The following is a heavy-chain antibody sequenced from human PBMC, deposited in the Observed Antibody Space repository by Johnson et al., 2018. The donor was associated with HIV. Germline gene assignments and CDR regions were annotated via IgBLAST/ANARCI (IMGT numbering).Heavy chain of an antibody. V-gene: IGHV3-7*01. D-gene: IGHD3-10*01. Sequence: VQLVESVGGLVQPGGSLRLSCAASGFTFNNYWMSWVRQAPGRGLEWVANIKQDGSEKFYVDSVKGRFTISRDNAENSLYLQMNSLRAEDTAVYYCARANYYHNWGQGTMVTVSS. CDR1: GFTFNNYW. J-gene: IGHJ3*02. CDR2: IKQDGSEK. CDR3: ARANYYHN.